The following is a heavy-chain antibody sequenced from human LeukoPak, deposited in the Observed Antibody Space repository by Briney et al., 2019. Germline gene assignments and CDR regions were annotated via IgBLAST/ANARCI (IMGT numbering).Heavy chain of an antibody. CDR2: IKPESGGT. CDR1: GYTFTGYH. CDR3: GRGTVAVNYYGMDV. V-gene: IGHV1-2*02. D-gene: IGHD4-23*01. Sequence: ASVKVSCKASGYTFTGYHMHWVRQAPGQGLEWMGWIKPESGGTKFAQQFQGRVTITRDTSISTAYMELRRLKSDDTAVYFCGRGTVAVNYYGMDVWGQGTTVTVSS. J-gene: IGHJ6*02.